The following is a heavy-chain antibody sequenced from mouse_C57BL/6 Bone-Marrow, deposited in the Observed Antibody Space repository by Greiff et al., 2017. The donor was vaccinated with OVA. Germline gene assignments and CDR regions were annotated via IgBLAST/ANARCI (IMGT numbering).Heavy chain of an antibody. Sequence: VKLVESGPELVKPGASVKISCKASGYAFSSSWMNWVKQRPGQGLEWIGRIYPGDGDTNYNGKFKGKATLTADKSSSTAYMQLSSLTSEDFAVFFCARQEDGYYASYFGDWGQGTTLTGSS. CDR1: GYAFSSSW. CDR2: IYPGDGDT. J-gene: IGHJ2*01. D-gene: IGHD2-3*01. V-gene: IGHV1-82*01. CDR3: ARQEDGYYASYFGD.